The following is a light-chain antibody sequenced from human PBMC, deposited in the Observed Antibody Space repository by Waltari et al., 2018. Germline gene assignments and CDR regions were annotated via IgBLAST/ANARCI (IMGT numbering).Light chain of an antibody. CDR3: LQDYSAPLT. V-gene: IGKV1-27*01. J-gene: IGKJ3*01. Sequence: DIHVTQSPSYLSASVGDRVSITCRTSQDVSHALSWYQRKGGQAPTLLIYVASTLQSGVPSRFSGSGSGKDFTLTIASLQPEDVGTYYCLQDYSAPLTFGPGT. CDR2: VAS. CDR1: QDVSHA.